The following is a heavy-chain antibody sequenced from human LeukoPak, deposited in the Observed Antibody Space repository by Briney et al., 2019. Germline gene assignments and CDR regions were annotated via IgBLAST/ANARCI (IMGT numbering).Heavy chain of an antibody. J-gene: IGHJ4*02. Sequence: PGGSLRLSCAVSGFTFSSFWMSWLRQAPGKGLEWVANIKKDGSKKYYVDSVKGRFTISRDNAKNSLFLQMNSLRAEDTAVYYCATGRQMGYWGQGTLVTVSS. CDR3: ATGRQMGY. V-gene: IGHV3-7*03. CDR2: IKKDGSKK. D-gene: IGHD5-24*01. CDR1: GFTFSSFW.